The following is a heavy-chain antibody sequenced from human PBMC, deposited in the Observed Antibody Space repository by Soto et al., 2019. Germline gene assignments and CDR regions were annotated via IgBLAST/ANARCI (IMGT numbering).Heavy chain of an antibody. J-gene: IGHJ4*02. CDR3: ARAYGVGAGDY. V-gene: IGHV4-59*01. CDR2: IYYSGST. D-gene: IGHD4-17*01. Sequence: QVQLQESGPGLVKPSETLSLTCTVSGGSISSYYWSWIRQPPGKGLEWIGYIYYSGSTNYNPSLKSRVTLSVDPSKNQFPLKLSSVTAADTAVYYCARAYGVGAGDYWGQGTLVTVSS. CDR1: GGSISSYY.